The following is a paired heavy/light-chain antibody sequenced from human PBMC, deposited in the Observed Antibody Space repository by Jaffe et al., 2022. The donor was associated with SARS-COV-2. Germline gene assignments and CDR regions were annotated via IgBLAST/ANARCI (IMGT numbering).Heavy chain of an antibody. CDR1: RFTFNTYS. J-gene: IGHJ6*02. CDR3: ARDRENSHGMDV. D-gene: IGHD1-26*01. CDR2: IGSSSNYI. V-gene: IGHV3-21*06. Sequence: EVQLVESGGGLVKPGGSLRLSCAASRFTFNTYSMNWVRQAPGKGLEWVSCIGSSSNYIYYADSVKGRFTTSRDNAKNSLFLQMNSLTVDDTAVYYCARDRENSHGMDVWGQGTTVTVSS.
Light chain of an antibody. CDR1: QSISRW. V-gene: IGKV1-5*03. Sequence: DIQMTQSPSTLSAFVGDRVTITCRASQSISRWLAWYQQKPGKAPKLLIYEASSLESGVPSRFSGSGSGTEFTLTISSLQPDDFATYYCQQYDSYPKTFGQGTKVEVK. CDR2: EAS. J-gene: IGKJ1*01. CDR3: QQYDSYPKT.